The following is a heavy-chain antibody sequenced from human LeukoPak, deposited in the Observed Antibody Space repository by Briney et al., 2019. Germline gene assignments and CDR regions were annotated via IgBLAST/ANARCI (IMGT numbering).Heavy chain of an antibody. J-gene: IGHJ4*02. CDR3: ARGGIVLVPAAVRPFDY. Sequence: YYSGSTYYNPSLKSRVTISVDTSKNQFSLKLSSVTAADTAVYYCARGGIVLVPAAVRPFDYWGQGTLVTVSS. V-gene: IGHV4-30-4*07. D-gene: IGHD2-2*01. CDR2: YYSGST.